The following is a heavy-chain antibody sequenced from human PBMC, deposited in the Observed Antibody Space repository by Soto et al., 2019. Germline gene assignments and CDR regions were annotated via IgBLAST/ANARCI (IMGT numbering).Heavy chain of an antibody. J-gene: IGHJ6*02. CDR2: ISSSGSTI. D-gene: IGHD2-15*01. CDR3: DRSCSRATCYDGNMDV. Sequence: GGSLRLSCAASGITFSNYEMNWVRQAPGKGLEWVSYISSSGSTIYYAGSVKGRFTISRDNAKSSLYLQMNSLRAEDTAVYYCDRSCSRATCYDGNMDVWGQGTTVTVSS. V-gene: IGHV3-48*03. CDR1: GITFSNYE.